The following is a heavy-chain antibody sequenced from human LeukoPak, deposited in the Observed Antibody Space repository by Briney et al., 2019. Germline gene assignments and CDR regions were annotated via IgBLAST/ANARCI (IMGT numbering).Heavy chain of an antibody. D-gene: IGHD6-13*01. V-gene: IGHV4-34*01. J-gene: IGHJ4*02. Sequence: PSETLSLTCAVYGGSFSGYYWSWIRQPPGKGLEWIGEINHSGSTNYNPSLKSRVTISVDTSKNQFSLKLSSVTAADTAVYYCARGKKLVPDYWGQGTLVTVSS. CDR1: GGSFSGYY. CDR2: INHSGST. CDR3: ARGKKLVPDY.